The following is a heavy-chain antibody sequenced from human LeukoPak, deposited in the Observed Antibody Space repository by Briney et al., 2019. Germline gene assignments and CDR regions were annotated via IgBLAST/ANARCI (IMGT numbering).Heavy chain of an antibody. D-gene: IGHD1-7*01. CDR2: IIPILGIA. J-gene: IGHJ6*03. CDR1: GGTFSSYA. V-gene: IGHV1-69*04. CDR3: ARDTGTTGYYYYYMDV. Sequence: GASVTVSCKASGGTFSSYAISWVRQAPGQGLEWMGRIIPILGIANYAQKFQGRVTMTTDTSTSTAYMELRSLRSDDTAVYYCARDTGTTGYYYYYMDVWGKGTTVTVSS.